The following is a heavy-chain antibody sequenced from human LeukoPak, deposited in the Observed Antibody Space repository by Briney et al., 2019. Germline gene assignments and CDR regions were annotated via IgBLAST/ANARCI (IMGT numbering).Heavy chain of an antibody. V-gene: IGHV3-33*01. J-gene: IGHJ4*02. CDR3: ASDYYDSSGLNR. D-gene: IGHD3-22*01. CDR1: GFTFSSYG. Sequence: GGSLRLSCAASGFTFSSYGMHWVRQAPGKGLEWVAVIWYVGSNKYYADSVKGRFTISRDNSKNTLYLQMNSLRAEDTAVYYCASDYYDSSGLNRWGQGTLVTVSS. CDR2: IWYVGSNK.